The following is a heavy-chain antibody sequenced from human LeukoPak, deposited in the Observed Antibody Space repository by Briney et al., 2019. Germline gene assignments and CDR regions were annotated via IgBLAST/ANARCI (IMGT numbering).Heavy chain of an antibody. CDR2: INWNGGST. Sequence: GGSLRLSCAASGFTFDDYGMSWVRQAPGKGLEWVSGINWNGGSTGYADSVKGRLTISRDNAKNSLYLQMNSLRAEDTALYYCARVPAANHYYYYMDVWGKGTTVTVSS. D-gene: IGHD2-2*01. J-gene: IGHJ6*03. V-gene: IGHV3-20*04. CDR1: GFTFDDYG. CDR3: ARVPAANHYYYYMDV.